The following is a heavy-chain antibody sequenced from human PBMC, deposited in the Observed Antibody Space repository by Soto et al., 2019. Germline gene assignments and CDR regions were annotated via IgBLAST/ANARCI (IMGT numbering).Heavy chain of an antibody. D-gene: IGHD2-15*01. V-gene: IGHV1-18*01. J-gene: IGHJ4*02. Sequence: ASVKVSCKASGYTFTSYGISWVRQAPGQRLERMGWISAYNGNTNYAQKLQGRVTMTTDTSTSTAYMELRSLRSDDTAVYYCVVAAQPYYFDYWGQGTLVTVSS. CDR2: ISAYNGNT. CDR1: GYTFTSYG. CDR3: VVAAQPYYFDY.